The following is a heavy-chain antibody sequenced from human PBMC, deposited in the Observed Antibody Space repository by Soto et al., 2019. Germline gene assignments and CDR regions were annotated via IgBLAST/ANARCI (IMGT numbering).Heavy chain of an antibody. Sequence: GGSLRLSCAASGFTFDDYAMHWVRQAPGKGLEWVSGISWNSGSIGYADSVKGRFTISRDNAKNSLYLQMNSLRAEDTALYYCAKDRLAFGVVILTEFDYWGQGTLVTVSS. V-gene: IGHV3-9*01. D-gene: IGHD3-3*01. CDR1: GFTFDDYA. CDR2: ISWNSGSI. CDR3: AKDRLAFGVVILTEFDY. J-gene: IGHJ4*02.